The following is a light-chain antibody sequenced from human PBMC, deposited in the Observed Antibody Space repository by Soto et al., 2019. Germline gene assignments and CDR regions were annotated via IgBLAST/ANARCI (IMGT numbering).Light chain of an antibody. CDR2: GAS. CDR3: QQYDNWPPWT. V-gene: IGKV3-15*01. CDR1: QTVSSN. J-gene: IGKJ1*01. Sequence: EIVMTQSPATLSVSPGERATLSCRASQTVSSNLAWYQQKPGQAPRLLIYGASSRAPGIPARFSGSGSGTEFTLTISSLQSEDSAVYYCQQYDNWPPWTFGQGTKV.